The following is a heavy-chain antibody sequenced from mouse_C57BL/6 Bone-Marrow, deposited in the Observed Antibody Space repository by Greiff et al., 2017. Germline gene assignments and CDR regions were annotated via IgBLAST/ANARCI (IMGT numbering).Heavy chain of an antibody. V-gene: IGHV14-4*01. D-gene: IGHD1-1*01. CDR2: FDPENGDT. Sequence: VQLQQSGAELVRPGASVKLSCTASGFNINDDYMHWVKQRPEQGLEWIGWFDPENGDTEYASKFQGKATITADTSSNTAYLQLSSLTSEDTAVYYCTRSYGSSCYFDYWGQGTTLTVSS. J-gene: IGHJ2*01. CDR1: GFNINDDY. CDR3: TRSYGSSCYFDY.